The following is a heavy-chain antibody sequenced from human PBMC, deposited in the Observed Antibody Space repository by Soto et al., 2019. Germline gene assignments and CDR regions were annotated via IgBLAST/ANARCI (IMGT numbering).Heavy chain of an antibody. CDR2: IYYSGST. D-gene: IGHD3-16*01. J-gene: IGHJ3*02. CDR1: GDSIFSHY. V-gene: IGHV4-59*11. CDR3: ARGHNLGGSTFDI. Sequence: SETLSLTCTVSGDSIFSHYWGWIRQPPGKGLEYIGYIYYSGSTNYNPSLKSRVTISVDMSREQFSLKLTSVTAADTAVYYCARGHNLGGSTFDIWGQGTSVTVSS.